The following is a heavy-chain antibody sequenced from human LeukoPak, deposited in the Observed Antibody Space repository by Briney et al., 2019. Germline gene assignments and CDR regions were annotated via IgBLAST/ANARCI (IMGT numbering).Heavy chain of an antibody. CDR1: GYTFTSYG. Sequence: ASVKVSCKASGYTFTSYGISWVRQAPGQGLEWMGWISAYNGITNYAQKLQGRVTMTTDTSTSTAYMELRSLRSDDTAVYYCATGTNSYGQYYFDYWGQGTLVTVSS. CDR2: ISAYNGIT. D-gene: IGHD5-18*01. J-gene: IGHJ4*02. CDR3: ATGTNSYGQYYFDY. V-gene: IGHV1-18*01.